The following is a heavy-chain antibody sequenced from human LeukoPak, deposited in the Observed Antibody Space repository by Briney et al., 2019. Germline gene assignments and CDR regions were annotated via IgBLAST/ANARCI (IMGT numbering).Heavy chain of an antibody. CDR3: ARQDTAMSYAYDI. J-gene: IGHJ3*02. D-gene: IGHD5-18*01. Sequence: PSETLSLTCTVSGDSISDFCWTWVRQTPGKGLEWIGFSHHSGGDYYNPSLKSRVTISLDTSNNQFSLKLSSVTAADTAVYYCARQDTAMSYAYDIWGQGTMVIVSS. CDR1: GDSISDFC. V-gene: IGHV4-59*08. CDR2: SHHSGGD.